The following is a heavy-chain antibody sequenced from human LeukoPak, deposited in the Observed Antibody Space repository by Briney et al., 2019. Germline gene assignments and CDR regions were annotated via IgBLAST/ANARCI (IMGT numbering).Heavy chain of an antibody. CDR2: ISGDGSST. J-gene: IGHJ4*02. V-gene: IGHV3-43*02. D-gene: IGHD3-22*01. Sequence: PGGSLRLSCAASGFTFSSYSMNWVRQAPGKGLEWVSLISGDGSSTYYADSVKGRFTISRDNSKNSLYLQMNSLRTEDTTLYYCAKDALPYYYDSSGYLFGNVDYWGQGTLVTVSS. CDR3: AKDALPYYYDSSGYLFGNVDY. CDR1: GFTFSSYS.